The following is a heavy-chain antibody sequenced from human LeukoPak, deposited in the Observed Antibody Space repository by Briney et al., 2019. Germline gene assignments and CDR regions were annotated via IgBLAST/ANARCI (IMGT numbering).Heavy chain of an antibody. CDR2: ISSSSSYI. Sequence: GGSLRLSCAASGFTFSSYSMNWVRQAPGKGLEWVSSISSSSSYIYYADSVKGRFTISRDNAKNSLYLQMSSLRAEDTAVYYCARDLDSYCSGGSCYSDYWGQGTLVTVSS. CDR1: GFTFSSYS. J-gene: IGHJ4*02. CDR3: ARDLDSYCSGGSCYSDY. D-gene: IGHD2-15*01. V-gene: IGHV3-21*01.